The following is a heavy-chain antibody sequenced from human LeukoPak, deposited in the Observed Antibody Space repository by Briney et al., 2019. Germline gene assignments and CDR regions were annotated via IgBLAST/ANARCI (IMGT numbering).Heavy chain of an antibody. V-gene: IGHV4-4*07. J-gene: IGHJ2*01. CDR1: GGSISSYY. CDR3: ARAREVLGNWYFDL. D-gene: IGHD1-1*01. Sequence: SETLSLTCAVSGGSISSYYWNWIRQPAGKGLEWIGRIYPSGSTNYNPSLKSRVTMSVDTSKNQFSLKLSSVTAADTAVYYCARAREVLGNWYFDLWGRGTLVTVSS. CDR2: IYPSGST.